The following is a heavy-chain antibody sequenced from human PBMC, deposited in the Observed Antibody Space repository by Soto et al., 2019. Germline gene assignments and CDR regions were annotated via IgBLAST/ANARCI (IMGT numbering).Heavy chain of an antibody. D-gene: IGHD3-3*01. CDR1: GFTFSSYG. CDR2: ISYDGSNK. CDR3: AKDATYYDFWSGYYLGYFDY. Sequence: QVQLVESGGGVVQPGRSLRLSCAASGFTFSSYGMHWVRQAPGKGLEWVAVISYDGSNKYYADSVKGRFTISRDNSKNTLYLQMNSLRAEDTAVYYWAKDATYYDFWSGYYLGYFDYWGQGTLVTVSS. J-gene: IGHJ4*02. V-gene: IGHV3-30*18.